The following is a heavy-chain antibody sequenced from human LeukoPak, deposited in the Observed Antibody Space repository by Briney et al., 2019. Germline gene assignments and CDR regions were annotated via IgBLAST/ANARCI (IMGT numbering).Heavy chain of an antibody. J-gene: IGHJ4*02. CDR1: GYNFTGFY. D-gene: IGHD7-27*01. CDR3: SREMGN. Sequence: GASVKVSCKASGYNFTGFYIHWARQAPGQGLEWMGWINPNIGGTSYAQKFQGRVTMTRDTSISTAYMELSRLRSDDTAVYYCSREMGNWGQGTLLTVSS. V-gene: IGHV1-2*02. CDR2: INPNIGGT.